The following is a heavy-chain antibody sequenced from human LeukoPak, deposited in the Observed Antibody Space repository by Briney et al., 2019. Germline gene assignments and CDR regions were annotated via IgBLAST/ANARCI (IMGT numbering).Heavy chain of an antibody. Sequence: PGGSLRLSCAASGFTFSSYSMNWVRQAPGKGLEWVSYISSSSSTIYYADSVKGRFTISRDNAKNSLYLQMNSLRAEDTAVYYCARPERYCSGGSCTTYYFDYWGQGTLVTVSS. CDR1: GFTFSSYS. D-gene: IGHD2-15*01. V-gene: IGHV3-48*01. J-gene: IGHJ4*02. CDR3: ARPERYCSGGSCTTYYFDY. CDR2: ISSSSSTI.